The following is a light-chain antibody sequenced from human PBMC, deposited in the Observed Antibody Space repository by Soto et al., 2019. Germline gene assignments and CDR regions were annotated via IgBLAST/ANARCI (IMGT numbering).Light chain of an antibody. CDR1: QSLSTSY. CDR3: QQYNNWPLT. Sequence: DIVLTQSPGTLSLSPGERATLSCRASQSLSTSYLAWYQQKPGQAPRLLTYGTSSRASGIPDRFSGSGSGTDFTLSISSLQSEDFAIYYCQQYNNWPLTFGGGTKVEIK. V-gene: IGKV3-20*01. J-gene: IGKJ4*01. CDR2: GTS.